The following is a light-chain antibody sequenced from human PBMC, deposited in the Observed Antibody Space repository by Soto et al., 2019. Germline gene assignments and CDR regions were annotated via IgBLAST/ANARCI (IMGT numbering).Light chain of an antibody. V-gene: IGLV1-47*01. CDR3: AAWDGGLSRPL. CDR1: SSNIGNNH. J-gene: IGLJ3*02. CDR2: ETN. Sequence: QLVLTQPPSASGTPGQRVTISCSGSSSNIGNNHVYWYQQLAGTAPKLLMSETNQRPSGVPNRFTASKYGSSASLAISGLRSEDEAAYYCAAWDGGLSRPLFGGGTQLTVL.